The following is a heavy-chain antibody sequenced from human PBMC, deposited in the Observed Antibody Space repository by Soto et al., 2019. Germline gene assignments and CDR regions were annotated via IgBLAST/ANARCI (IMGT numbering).Heavy chain of an antibody. CDR2: IVVGSGNT. CDR1: GFTFTSSA. Sequence: ASVKVCCKASGFTFTSSAVQWVRQARGQRLEWIGWIVVGSGNTNYAQKFQERVTITRDMSTSTAYMELSSLRSEDTAVYYCAARTDSLRSYYSGLDVWGQGTTVTV. CDR3: AARTDSLRSYYSGLDV. V-gene: IGHV1-58*01. J-gene: IGHJ6*02.